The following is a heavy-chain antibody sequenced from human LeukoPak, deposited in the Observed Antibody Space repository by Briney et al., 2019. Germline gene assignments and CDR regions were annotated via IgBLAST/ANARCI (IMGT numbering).Heavy chain of an antibody. CDR1: RYTFTSYG. D-gene: IGHD3-22*01. CDR2: ISAYNGNT. CDR3: ARGDYYDSSGYFPGMNY. Sequence: ASLKVSCKASRYTFTSYGISWVRQAPGQGLEWMGWISAYNGNTNYPRKFQGRVTMTTDTSTSTAYMELRSLRSDDTAVYFCARGDYYDSSGYFPGMNYWGQGTLVTVSS. J-gene: IGHJ4*02. V-gene: IGHV1-18*01.